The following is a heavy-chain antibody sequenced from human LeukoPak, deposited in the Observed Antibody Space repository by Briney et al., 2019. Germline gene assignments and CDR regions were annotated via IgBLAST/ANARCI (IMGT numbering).Heavy chain of an antibody. D-gene: IGHD1-26*01. J-gene: IGHJ2*01. CDR2: IDPSDSYT. CDR1: GYSFTSYW. Sequence: GESLKISCKGSGYSFTSYWITWVRQMPGKGLEWMGRIDPSDSYTNYSPSFQGHVTISVDKSISTAYLQWSSLKASDTDMYYCATLNSGSYYGLGFFDLWGRGTLVTVST. CDR3: ATLNSGSYYGLGFFDL. V-gene: IGHV5-10-1*01.